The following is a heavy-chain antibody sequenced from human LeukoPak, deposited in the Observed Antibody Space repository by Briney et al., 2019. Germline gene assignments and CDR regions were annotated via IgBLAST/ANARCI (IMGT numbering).Heavy chain of an antibody. CDR2: ICYSGST. Sequence: SETLSLTCTVSGGSISGYYWTWIRQPPGKGLEWIGYICYSGSTNYNPSLKSRVTISVDTSKNQFSLKLSSVTAADTAVYYCARSGYLDYWGQGTLVTVSS. J-gene: IGHJ4*02. CDR3: ARSGYLDY. CDR1: GGSISGYY. V-gene: IGHV4-59*01. D-gene: IGHD3-22*01.